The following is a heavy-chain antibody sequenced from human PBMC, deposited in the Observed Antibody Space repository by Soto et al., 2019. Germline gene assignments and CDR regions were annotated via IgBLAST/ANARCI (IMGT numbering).Heavy chain of an antibody. V-gene: IGHV3-23*01. J-gene: IGHJ4*02. Sequence: EVQLLQSEGGLVQPGGSLRLSCAASGFTFDSYAMSWVRQAPGKGPAWVSALGGSGATTHYADSVKGRFTISRDNSKNTVYLQMNSRRVEDTAVYYCAKDAKGASAPYFFDDWGQGTLVIVSS. CDR3: AKDAKGASAPYFFDD. CDR2: LGGSGATT. D-gene: IGHD6-13*01. CDR1: GFTFDSYA.